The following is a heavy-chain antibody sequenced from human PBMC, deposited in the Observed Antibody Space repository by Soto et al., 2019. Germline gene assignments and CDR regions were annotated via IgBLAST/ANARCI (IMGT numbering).Heavy chain of an antibody. CDR1: GGSINDFY. CDR2: IYYSGST. CDR3: ARAFRFQGRKYADYLGYGLDV. Sequence: QVQLQESGPGLVKPSETLSLTCTVSGGSINDFYWTWIRQSPGKGLEWIAYIYYSGSTYYNPSLKSRVTIPLATFKSQLSRKLGSVTAADTAVYFCARAFRFQGRKYADYLGYGLDVWGQGTTVSVSS. V-gene: IGHV4-59*01. J-gene: IGHJ6*02. D-gene: IGHD4-17*01.